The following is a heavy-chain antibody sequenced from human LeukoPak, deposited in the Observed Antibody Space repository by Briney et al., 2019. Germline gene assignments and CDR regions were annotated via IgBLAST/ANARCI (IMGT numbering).Heavy chain of an antibody. CDR3: AKEDYGSGSYNPYYFDY. CDR2: ISGSGGST. V-gene: IGHV3-23*01. D-gene: IGHD3-10*01. Sequence: PGGSLRLSCAAPGFTFSSYAMSWVRQAPGKGLEWVSAISGSGGSTYYADSVKGRFTISRDNSKNTLYLQMNSLRAEDTAVYYCAKEDYGSGSYNPYYFDYWGQGTLVTVSS. CDR1: GFTFSSYA. J-gene: IGHJ4*02.